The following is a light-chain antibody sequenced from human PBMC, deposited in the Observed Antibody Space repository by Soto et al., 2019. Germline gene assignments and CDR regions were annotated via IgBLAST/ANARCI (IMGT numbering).Light chain of an antibody. CDR3: QQYNNWPSVT. J-gene: IGKJ1*01. CDR1: QSVSSSY. CDR2: GAS. Sequence: EIVLTQSPGTLSFSPVERATLSCRASQSVSSSYLAWYQHKPGQAPRLLIYGASTRATGIPARFSGSGSGTEFTLTISSLQSEDFAVYYCQQYNNWPSVTVGQGTKVEIK. V-gene: IGKV3-15*01.